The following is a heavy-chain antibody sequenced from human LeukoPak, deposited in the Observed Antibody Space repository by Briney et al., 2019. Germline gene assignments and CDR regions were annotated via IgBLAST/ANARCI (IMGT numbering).Heavy chain of an antibody. J-gene: IGHJ4*02. CDR3: ARDLVIDSHYDY. Sequence: PSETLSLTCTVSGGSISSSSYYWGWIRQPPGKGLEWIGSIYYSGSTYYNPSLKSRVTISVDTSKNQFSLKLSSVTAADTAVYYCARDLVIDSHYDYWGQGTLVTVSS. CDR1: GGSISSSSYY. V-gene: IGHV4-39*07. D-gene: IGHD3-9*01. CDR2: IYYSGST.